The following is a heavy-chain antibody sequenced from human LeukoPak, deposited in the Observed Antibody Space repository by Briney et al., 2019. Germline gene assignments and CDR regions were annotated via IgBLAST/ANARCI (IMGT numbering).Heavy chain of an antibody. CDR1: GGTFSSYA. CDR3: ARFPIGSGWLGPPDY. J-gene: IGHJ4*02. V-gene: IGHV1-69*04. CDR2: IIPILGIA. Sequence: ASVKVSCKASGGTFSSYAISWVRQAPGQGLEWMGRIIPILGIANYAQKFQGRVTITADKSTSTAYMELSSLRSEDTAVYYCARFPIGSGWLGPPDYWGQGTLVTVSS. D-gene: IGHD6-19*01.